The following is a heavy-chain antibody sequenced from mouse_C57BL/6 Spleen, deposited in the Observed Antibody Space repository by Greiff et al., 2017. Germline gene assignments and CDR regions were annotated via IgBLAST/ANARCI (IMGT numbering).Heavy chain of an antibody. Sequence: QVQLQQPGAELVKPGASVKVSCKASGYTFTSYWMHWVKQRPGQGLEWIGRIHPSDSDTTYNQTFKGKATLTVDKSSSTAYMQLSSLTSEDSAVYYCAIVPYYGNYGVYFDYWSQGTTLTVSS. CDR3: AIVPYYGNYGVYFDY. CDR2: IHPSDSDT. D-gene: IGHD2-10*01. J-gene: IGHJ2*01. V-gene: IGHV1-74*01. CDR1: GYTFTSYW.